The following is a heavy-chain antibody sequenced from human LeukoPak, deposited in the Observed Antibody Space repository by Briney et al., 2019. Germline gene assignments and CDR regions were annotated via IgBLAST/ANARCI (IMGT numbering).Heavy chain of an antibody. CDR2: ISYDGSNK. V-gene: IGHV3-30*18. CDR3: AKLGGQELHNYYVAV. J-gene: IGHJ6*03. Sequence: GGSLRLSCAASGFTFSSYAMSWVRQAPGKGLEWVAVISYDGSNKYYADSVKGRFTISRDNSNNTLYLQMNSLRAEDTAVYYCAKLGGQELHNYYVAVCGKGTTVAVSS. D-gene: IGHD3-16*01. CDR1: GFTFSSYA.